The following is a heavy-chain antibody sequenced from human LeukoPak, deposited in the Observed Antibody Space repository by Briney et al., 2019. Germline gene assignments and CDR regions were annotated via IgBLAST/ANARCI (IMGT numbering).Heavy chain of an antibody. CDR1: GFTFNSYA. CDR3: VKGPQSSSWYSWVY. D-gene: IGHD6-13*01. Sequence: GGSLRLSCSASGFTFNSYAMHWVRQAPGKGLEYVSAISSNGGSTYYADSVKGRFTISRDNSKNTLYLQMSSLRAEDTAVYYCVKGPQSSSWYSWVYWGQGTLVTVSS. V-gene: IGHV3-64D*06. J-gene: IGHJ4*02. CDR2: ISSNGGST.